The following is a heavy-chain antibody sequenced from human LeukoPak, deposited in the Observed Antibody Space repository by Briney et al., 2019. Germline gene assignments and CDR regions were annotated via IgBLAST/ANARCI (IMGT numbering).Heavy chain of an antibody. CDR3: ARERDYCSGSACYGSDY. V-gene: IGHV1-46*01. D-gene: IGHD2-15*01. J-gene: IGHJ4*02. Sequence: ASVKVSCKTSGYTFTTFYIHWVRQAPGQGLEWMGMVNPISGVSIYAQKFQGRVTMTRDTSTSTVYMELSSLTSDDAAVYFGARERDYCSGSACYGSDYWGQGTLVTVSS. CDR1: GYTFTTFY. CDR2: VNPISGVS.